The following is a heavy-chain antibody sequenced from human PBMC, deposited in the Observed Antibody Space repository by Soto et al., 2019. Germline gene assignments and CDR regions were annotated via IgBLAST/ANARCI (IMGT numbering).Heavy chain of an antibody. CDR3: ARDLSGSGSYLVY. CDR2: IWYDGSNK. V-gene: IGHV3-33*01. D-gene: IGHD3-10*01. J-gene: IGHJ4*02. Sequence: GGSLRLSCAASGFTFSSYGMHWVRQAPGKGLEWVAVIWYDGSNKYYADSVKGRFTISRDNSKNTLYLQMNSLRAEDTAVYYCARDLSGSGSYLVYWGQGTLVTVSS. CDR1: GFTFSSYG.